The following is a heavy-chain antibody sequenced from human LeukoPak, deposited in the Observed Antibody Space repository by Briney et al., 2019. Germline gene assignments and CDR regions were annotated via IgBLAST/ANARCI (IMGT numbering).Heavy chain of an antibody. V-gene: IGHV4-61*02. D-gene: IGHD1-26*01. CDR2: IYTTGST. Sequence: SQTLSLTCTVSGGSISSGRYYWNWIRQPAGKGLEWIGRIYTTGSTNFNPSLNGRVSISRDTSKNLFSLRLRSVTAADTAVYFCARGRVSSSTWYSTYYYYFYMDVWGKGTTVTVSS. J-gene: IGHJ6*03. CDR1: GGSISSGRYY. CDR3: ARGRVSSSTWYSTYYYYFYMDV.